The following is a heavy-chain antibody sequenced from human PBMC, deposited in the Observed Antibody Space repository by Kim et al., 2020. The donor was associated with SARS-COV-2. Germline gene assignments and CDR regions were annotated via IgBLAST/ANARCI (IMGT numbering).Heavy chain of an antibody. CDR2: ISGSGGST. Sequence: GGSLRLSCAASGFTFSSYAMSWVRQAPGKGLEWVSAISGSGGSTYYADSVKGRFTISRDNSKNTLYLQMNSLRAEDTAVYYCAKDGPYSGYGYYYYGMDVWGQGTTVTVSS. D-gene: IGHD5-12*01. CDR3: AKDGPYSGYGYYYYGMDV. CDR1: GFTFSSYA. J-gene: IGHJ6*02. V-gene: IGHV3-23*01.